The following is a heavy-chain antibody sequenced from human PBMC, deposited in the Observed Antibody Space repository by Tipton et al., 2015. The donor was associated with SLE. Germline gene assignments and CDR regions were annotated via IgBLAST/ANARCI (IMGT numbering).Heavy chain of an antibody. CDR1: GGSINSHY. Sequence: TLSLTCSVSGGSINSHYWIWIRQPPGKGLEYIGNIYFSGSTHYNPSLKSRVPISIDTSKGQVSLKLTSVTAADTAVYYCARGGVEEGLEEGEWFDSWGQGTLVTVSS. CDR3: ARGGVEEGLEEGEWFDS. V-gene: IGHV4-59*11. CDR2: IYFSGST. J-gene: IGHJ5*01. D-gene: IGHD1-1*01.